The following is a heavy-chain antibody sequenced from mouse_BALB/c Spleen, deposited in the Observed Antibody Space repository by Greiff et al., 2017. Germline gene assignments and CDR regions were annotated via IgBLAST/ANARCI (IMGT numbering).Heavy chain of an antibody. V-gene: IGHV1-15*01. D-gene: IGHD3-1*01. Sequence: QVQLQQSGAELVRPGASVTLSCKASGYTFTDYEMHWVKQTPVHGLEWIGAIDPETGGTAYNQKFKGKATLTADKSSSTAYMELRSLTSEDSAVYYCTREGYGNYYAMDYWGQGTSVTVSS. CDR3: TREGYGNYYAMDY. CDR1: GYTFTDYE. CDR2: IDPETGGT. J-gene: IGHJ4*01.